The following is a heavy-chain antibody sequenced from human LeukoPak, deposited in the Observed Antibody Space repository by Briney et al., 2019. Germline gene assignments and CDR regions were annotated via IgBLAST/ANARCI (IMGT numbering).Heavy chain of an antibody. CDR3: AKEGPGYCSSTSCYMEGSIDY. V-gene: IGHV3-23*01. CDR2: ISGSGGST. CDR1: GFTFSSYA. Sequence: GGSLRLSCAASGFTFSSYAMSWVHQAPGKGLEWVSAISGSGGSTYYADSVKGRFTISRDNSKNTLYLQMNSLRAEDTAVYYCAKEGPGYCSSTSCYMEGSIDYWGQGTLVTVSS. D-gene: IGHD2-2*02. J-gene: IGHJ4*02.